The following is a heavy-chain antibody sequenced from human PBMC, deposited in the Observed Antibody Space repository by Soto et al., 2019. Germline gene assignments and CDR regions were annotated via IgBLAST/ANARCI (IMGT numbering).Heavy chain of an antibody. Sequence: EVQLVESGGGLVKPGGSLRLSCAASGFTFSSYSMNWVRQAPGKGLEWVSSISSSSSYIYYADSGKGRFTISRDNAKNSLYLQMSSLRAEDTAVYYCARERFLEWAGWFGPWGQGTLVTVSS. D-gene: IGHD3-3*01. J-gene: IGHJ5*02. CDR2: ISSSSSYI. CDR3: ARERFLEWAGWFGP. CDR1: GFTFSSYS. V-gene: IGHV3-21*01.